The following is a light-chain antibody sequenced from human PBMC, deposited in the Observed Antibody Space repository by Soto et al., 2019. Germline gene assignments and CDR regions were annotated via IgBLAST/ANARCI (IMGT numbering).Light chain of an antibody. Sequence: DIQMTQSPSTLSASVGARVPITCRASQSISSWLAWYQQKPGKAPKLLIYDASSLESGVPSRFSGSGSGTEFTLTISSLQPDDFATYYCQQYNSYSPRTFGQGTKVDIK. J-gene: IGKJ1*01. CDR1: QSISSW. CDR3: QQYNSYSPRT. V-gene: IGKV1-5*01. CDR2: DAS.